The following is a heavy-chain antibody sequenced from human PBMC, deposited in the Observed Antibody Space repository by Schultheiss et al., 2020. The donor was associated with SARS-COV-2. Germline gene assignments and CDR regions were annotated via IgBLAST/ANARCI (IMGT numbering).Heavy chain of an antibody. CDR2: IIPIFGTA. Sequence: SVKVSCKASGYTFTSYAISWVRQAPGQGLEWMGGIIPIFGTANYAQKFQGRVTITADESTSTAYMELSSLRSEDTAVYYCARLVGSVFPLSDGMDVWGQGTTVTVSS. J-gene: IGHJ6*02. CDR1: GYTFTSYA. V-gene: IGHV1-69*13. D-gene: IGHD1-26*01. CDR3: ARLVGSVFPLSDGMDV.